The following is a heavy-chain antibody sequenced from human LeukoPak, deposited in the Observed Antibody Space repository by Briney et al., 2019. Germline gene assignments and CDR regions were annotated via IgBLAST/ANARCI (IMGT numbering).Heavy chain of an antibody. CDR1: GFTISSYA. D-gene: IGHD3-22*01. Sequence: HPWGSLRLSCAASGFTISSYAMHWGRQAPGKGLEWVAVISYDGSNKYYADSVKGRFTISRDNSKNTLYLQMNSLRAEDTAVYYCATDYDSSGYDYWGQGTLVTVSS. J-gene: IGHJ4*02. CDR3: ATDYDSSGYDY. CDR2: ISYDGSNK. V-gene: IGHV3-30*04.